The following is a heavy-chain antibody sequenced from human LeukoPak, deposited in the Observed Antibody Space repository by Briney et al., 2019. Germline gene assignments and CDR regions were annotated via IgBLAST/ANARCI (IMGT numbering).Heavy chain of an antibody. Sequence: PGGSLRLSCAASGFTVSSNYMSWVRQAPGKGLEWVSSISSNSKYIYYADSMRGRFTVSRDNAKNSLFLQLNSLRAEDTAVYYCARDSSDLDYWGQGTLVTVSS. CDR2: ISSNSKYI. CDR1: GFTVSSNY. CDR3: ARDSSDLDY. D-gene: IGHD3-22*01. V-gene: IGHV3-21*01. J-gene: IGHJ4*02.